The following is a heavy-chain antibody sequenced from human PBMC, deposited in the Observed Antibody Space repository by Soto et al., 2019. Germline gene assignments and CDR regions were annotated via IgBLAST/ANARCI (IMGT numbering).Heavy chain of an antibody. CDR3: ARGSDYYDSSGPYGAFDI. V-gene: IGHV1-69*06. J-gene: IGHJ3*02. CDR1: GGTFSSYA. CDR2: IIPIFGTA. Sequence: QVQLVQSGAEVKKPGSSVKVSCKASGGTFSSYAISWVRQAPGQGLEWMGGIIPIFGTANYAQKFQGRVTITADKSTSTAYMVLSSLRSEDTAVYYCARGSDYYDSSGPYGAFDIWGQGTMVTVSS. D-gene: IGHD3-22*01.